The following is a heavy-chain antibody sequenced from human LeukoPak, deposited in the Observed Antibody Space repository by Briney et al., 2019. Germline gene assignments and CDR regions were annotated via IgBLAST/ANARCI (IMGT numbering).Heavy chain of an antibody. J-gene: IGHJ4*02. CDR1: GFTLSRYG. D-gene: IGHD3-22*01. CDR3: ARDYYSRFDY. Sequence: GGSLRLSCAASGFTLSRYGMNWVRQAPGKGLVWVSRINSEGSSTTYADSVKGRFTISRDNAKNTLILQMNSLRAEDTAVYYCARDYYSRFDYWGQGTLVTVSS. CDR2: INSEGSST. V-gene: IGHV3-74*01.